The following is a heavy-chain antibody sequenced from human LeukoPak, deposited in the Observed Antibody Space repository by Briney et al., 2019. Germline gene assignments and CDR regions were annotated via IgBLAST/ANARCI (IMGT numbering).Heavy chain of an antibody. V-gene: IGHV4-34*01. J-gene: IGHJ4*02. CDR3: ARDPTTVVTVPYYFDF. CDR1: GGSFTGYH. Sequence: SETLSLTCAVYGGSFTGYHCNWIRQSPQRGLEWIGEINHRGHPHYNPSLESRLTISVDTSKNQFSLTLKSVTAADTAVYFCARDPTTVVTVPYYFDFWGQGTPVTVSS. CDR2: INHRGHP. D-gene: IGHD4-23*01.